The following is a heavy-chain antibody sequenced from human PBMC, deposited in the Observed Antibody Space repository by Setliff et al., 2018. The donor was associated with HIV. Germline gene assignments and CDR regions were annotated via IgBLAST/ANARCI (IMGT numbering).Heavy chain of an antibody. CDR1: GGSLSGYY. CDR3: AREVRWELPHGFDH. J-gene: IGHJ4*02. CDR2: IAYTGSG. D-gene: IGHD1-26*01. Sequence: ETLSLTCAVYGGSLSGYYWGWIRQPPGKGLEWIGSIAYTGSGYYNSSLKSRVTISVDTSRNECSLKLTSVTAADTAVYYCAREVRWELPHGFDHWGQGSQVTVSS. V-gene: IGHV4-34*01.